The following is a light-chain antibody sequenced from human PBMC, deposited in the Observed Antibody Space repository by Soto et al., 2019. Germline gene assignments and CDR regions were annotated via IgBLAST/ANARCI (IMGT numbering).Light chain of an antibody. CDR1: QSVRNSY. CDR2: GAS. J-gene: IGKJ1*01. CDR3: QQYGNSPQIT. V-gene: IGKV3-20*01. Sequence: IVLTQSPGTLSLSPGERATLSCRASQSVRNSYLAWYQQKPGQAPRLLMSGASSRSTGIPDRFSGNGSGTDFTLTISRLEPEDFAVYYCQQYGNSPQITFGQGTKVDIK.